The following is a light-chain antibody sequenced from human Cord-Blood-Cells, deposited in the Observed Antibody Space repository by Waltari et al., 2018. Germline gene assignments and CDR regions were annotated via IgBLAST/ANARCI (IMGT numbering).Light chain of an antibody. J-gene: IGLJ3*02. V-gene: IGLV2-23*01. CDR1: SSDVGSYNL. CDR3: CSYAGSSTWV. CDR2: EGS. Sequence: QSALTQPASVSGSPGQSITISCTGTSSDVGSYNLVSWYQQHPGKAPKLMIYEGSKRPVGVVFCFSVFKSGNTASLTISGLQAEDEADYYCCSYAGSSTWVFGGGTKLTVL.